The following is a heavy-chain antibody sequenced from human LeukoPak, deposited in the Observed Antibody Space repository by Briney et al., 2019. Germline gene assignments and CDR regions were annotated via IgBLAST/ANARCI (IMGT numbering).Heavy chain of an antibody. J-gene: IGHJ4*02. Sequence: GGSLRLSCAASGFTFSDYWMHWVRQAPGKGLVWVSRINSAGSSTTYADSVKGRFTISRDNAKNTLYLQMNSLRAEDTAVYYCARKFYFDGSFDYWGQGTLVTVSS. CDR3: ARKFYFDGSFDY. CDR1: GFTFSDYW. V-gene: IGHV3-74*01. D-gene: IGHD3-9*01. CDR2: INSAGSST.